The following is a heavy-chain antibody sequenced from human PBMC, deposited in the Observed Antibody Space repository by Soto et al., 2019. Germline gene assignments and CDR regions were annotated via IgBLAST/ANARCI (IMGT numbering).Heavy chain of an antibody. D-gene: IGHD2-21*01. CDR1: GYTFTSYY. CDR3: ARDHSSSILSRMYFDY. V-gene: IGHV1-46*01. J-gene: IGHJ4*02. Sequence: ASVKVSCNDSGYTFTSYYMHWVRQAPGQGLEWMGIINPSGGSTSYAQKFQGRVTMTRDTSTSTVYMELSSLRSEDTAVYYCARDHSSSILSRMYFDYWVQGTLVTVSS. CDR2: INPSGGST.